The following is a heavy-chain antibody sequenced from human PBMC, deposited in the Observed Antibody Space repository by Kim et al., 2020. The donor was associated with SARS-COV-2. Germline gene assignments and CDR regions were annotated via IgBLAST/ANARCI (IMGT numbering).Heavy chain of an antibody. J-gene: IGHJ5*02. V-gene: IGHV4-30-2*01. CDR1: GGSISSGGYS. Sequence: SETLSLTCAVSGGSISSGGYSWSWIRQPPGKGLEWIGYIYHSGSTYYNPSLKSRVTISVDRSKNQFSLKLSSVTAADTAVYYCARLAAAKRVGLDPWGQGTLVTVSS. D-gene: IGHD6-13*01. CDR3: ARLAAAKRVGLDP. CDR2: IYHSGST.